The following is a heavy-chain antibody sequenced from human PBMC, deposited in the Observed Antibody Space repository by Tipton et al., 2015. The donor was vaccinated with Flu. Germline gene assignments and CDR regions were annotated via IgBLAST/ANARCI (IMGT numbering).Heavy chain of an antibody. CDR2: IYYSGST. CDR1: GGSISSYY. Sequence: PSLTCTVSGGSISSYYWSWIRQPPGKGLEWIGYIYYSGSTNYNPSLKSRVTISVDTSKNQFSLKLSSVTAADTAVYYCARDSAAHYGMDVWGQGTTVTVSS. CDR3: ARDSAAHYGMDV. D-gene: IGHD6-13*01. J-gene: IGHJ6*02. V-gene: IGHV4-59*08.